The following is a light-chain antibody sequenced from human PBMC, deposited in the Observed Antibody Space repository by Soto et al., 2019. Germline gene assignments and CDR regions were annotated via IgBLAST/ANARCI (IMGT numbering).Light chain of an antibody. Sequence: EIVLTQSPATLSLSPGERATLSCRASQSVSSYLAWYQQKPGQAPRLLIYDASNRATGIPARFSGSGSGTDFTLPISSLQPEEFEVYYCQQRSNWPPYTFGQGTKLEIK. CDR2: DAS. CDR1: QSVSSY. J-gene: IGKJ2*01. V-gene: IGKV3-11*01. CDR3: QQRSNWPPYT.